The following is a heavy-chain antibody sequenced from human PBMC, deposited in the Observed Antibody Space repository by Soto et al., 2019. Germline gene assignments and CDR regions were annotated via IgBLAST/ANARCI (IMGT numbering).Heavy chain of an antibody. Sequence: GXGLXWMGGIIPIFGTANYAQKFQGRVTITADESTSTAYMELSSLRSEDTAVYYCASGGNSGYYYGMDVWGQGTTVTVSS. CDR2: IIPIFGTA. J-gene: IGHJ6*02. V-gene: IGHV1-69*01. D-gene: IGHD2-21*02. CDR3: ASGGNSGYYYGMDV.